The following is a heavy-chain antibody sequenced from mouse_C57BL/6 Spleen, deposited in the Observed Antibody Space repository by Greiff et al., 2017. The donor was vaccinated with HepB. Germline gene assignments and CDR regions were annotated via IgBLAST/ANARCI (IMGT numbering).Heavy chain of an antibody. CDR1: GFTFSSYG. Sequence: EVQLVESGGDLVKPGGSLKLSCAASGFTFSSYGMSWVRQTPDKRLEWVATISSGGSYTYYPDSVKGRFTISRDNAKNTLYLQMSSLKSEDTAMYYYARHDVGVDYWGQGTSVTVSS. V-gene: IGHV5-6*01. D-gene: IGHD2-3*01. CDR3: ARHDVGVDY. CDR2: ISSGGSYT. J-gene: IGHJ4*01.